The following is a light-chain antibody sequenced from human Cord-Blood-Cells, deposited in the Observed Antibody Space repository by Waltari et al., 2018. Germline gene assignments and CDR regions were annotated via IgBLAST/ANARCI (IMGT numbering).Light chain of an antibody. Sequence: QSALTHPASVSGSPGQSITIPCPGTSSDVGSYNLVSWYQQHPGKAPKLMIYEVSKRPSGVSNRFSGSKSGNTASLTISGLQAEDEADYYCCSYAGSSTWVFGGGTKLTVL. CDR3: CSYAGSSTWV. V-gene: IGLV2-23*02. J-gene: IGLJ3*02. CDR2: EVS. CDR1: SSDVGSYNL.